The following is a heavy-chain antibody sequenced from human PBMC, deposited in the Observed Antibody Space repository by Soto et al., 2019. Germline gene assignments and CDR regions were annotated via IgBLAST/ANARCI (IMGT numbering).Heavy chain of an antibody. CDR1: GGTFSSYA. CDR3: ASWTPPYYYDSSGYVSYFDY. Sequence: GASVKVSCKASGGTFSSYAISWVRQAPGQGLEWMGGIIPIFGTANYAQKFQGRVTITADKSTSTAYMELSSLRSEDTAVYYCASWTPPYYYDSSGYVSYFDYWGQGTLVTVSS. J-gene: IGHJ4*02. D-gene: IGHD3-22*01. V-gene: IGHV1-69*06. CDR2: IIPIFGTA.